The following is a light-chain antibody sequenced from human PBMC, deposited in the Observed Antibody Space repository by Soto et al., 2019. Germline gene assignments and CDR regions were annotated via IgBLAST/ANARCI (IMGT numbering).Light chain of an antibody. Sequence: QTVVTQPASVSGSPGQSITISCTGTSSDVGGYNYVSWYQQHPGKAPKLMIYDVSNRPSGVSNRFSGSKSDNTASLTISGLQAEDEADYYCSSYTSSSTPHVVFGGGTKLTVL. J-gene: IGLJ2*01. CDR3: SSYTSSSTPHVV. CDR1: SSDVGGYNY. CDR2: DVS. V-gene: IGLV2-14*01.